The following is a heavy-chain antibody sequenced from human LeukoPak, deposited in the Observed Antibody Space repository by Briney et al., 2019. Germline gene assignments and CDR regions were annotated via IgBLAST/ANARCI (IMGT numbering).Heavy chain of an antibody. Sequence: PGGSLRLSCAASGFTFSSYGMHWVRQAPGKGLEWVAVIWYDGTNKYYADSVKGRFTISRDNSKNTLYLQMSSLKAEDTAGYYFAKDPGYSYYCMDVWGKGTTVTVSS. V-gene: IGHV3-33*06. D-gene: IGHD3-16*02. CDR1: GFTFSSYG. CDR3: AKDPGYSYYCMDV. CDR2: IWYDGTNK. J-gene: IGHJ6*03.